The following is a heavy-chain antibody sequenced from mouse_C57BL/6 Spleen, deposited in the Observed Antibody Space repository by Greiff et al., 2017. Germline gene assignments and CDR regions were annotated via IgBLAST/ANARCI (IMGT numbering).Heavy chain of an antibody. V-gene: IGHV1-39*01. Sequence: EVKLVESGPALVKPGASVKISCKASGYSFTDYNMNWVKQSNGKSLEWIGVINPNYGTTSYNQKFKGKATLTVDQSSSAAYMQLNSLTSEDSAVYYCARDGSSPYYFDYWGQGTTLTVSS. CDR2: INPNYGTT. D-gene: IGHD1-1*01. CDR1: GYSFTDYN. CDR3: ARDGSSPYYFDY. J-gene: IGHJ2*01.